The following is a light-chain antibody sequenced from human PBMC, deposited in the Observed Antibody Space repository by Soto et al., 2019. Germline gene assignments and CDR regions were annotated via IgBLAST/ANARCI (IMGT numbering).Light chain of an antibody. J-gene: IGKJ4*01. CDR2: DAS. CDR3: QQRSNWRT. V-gene: IGKV3-11*01. CDR1: QSVSSY. Sequence: EIVLTQSPATLSLSPGERATLSCRASQSVSSYLAWYQQKPGQAPRLLIYDASNRATGIPARFSGSGSGTDLTLTISRLEHEDVAVYYCQQRSNWRTFGGGTKVESK.